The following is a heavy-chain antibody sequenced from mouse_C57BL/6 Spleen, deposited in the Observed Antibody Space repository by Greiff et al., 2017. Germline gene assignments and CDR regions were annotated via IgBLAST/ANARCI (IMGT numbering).Heavy chain of an antibody. J-gene: IGHJ4*01. CDR3: ARGDYDVQAMDY. D-gene: IGHD2-4*01. V-gene: IGHV1-76*01. CDR1: GYTFTDYY. CDR2: IYPGSGNT. Sequence: QVQLQQSGAELVRPGASVKLSCKASGYTFTDYYINWVKQRPGQGLEWIARIYPGSGNTYYNEKFKGKATLTAEKSSSTAYMQLSSLTSEDSAVYFCARGDYDVQAMDYWGQGTSVTVSS.